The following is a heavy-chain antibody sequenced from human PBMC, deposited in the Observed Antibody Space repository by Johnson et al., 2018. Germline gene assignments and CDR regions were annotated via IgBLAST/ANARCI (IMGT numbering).Heavy chain of an antibody. Sequence: VQLQESGGGLVKPGGSLRVSCAASGFTFSNAWMSWVRQAPGKGLEWVGRIKTKTDGGTTDYAAAVKGRFTISRDDSKNTAYVQMNSLKTEDTAVYYCTTDLAMIGGDIWGQGTMVTVSS. D-gene: IGHD3-22*01. J-gene: IGHJ3*02. V-gene: IGHV3-15*05. CDR1: GFTFSNAW. CDR3: TTDLAMIGGDI. CDR2: IKTKTDGGTT.